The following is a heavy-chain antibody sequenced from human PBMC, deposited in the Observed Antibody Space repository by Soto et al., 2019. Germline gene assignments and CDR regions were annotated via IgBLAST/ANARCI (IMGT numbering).Heavy chain of an antibody. CDR3: AKDHIKSNYAGYYFDY. CDR1: GFTFSSYA. J-gene: IGHJ4*02. D-gene: IGHD4-4*01. V-gene: IGHV3-23*01. CDR2: ISGSGGST. Sequence: GGSLRLSCAASGFTFSSYAMSWVRQAPGKGLEWVSAISGSGGSTYYADSVKGRFTISRDNSKNTLYLQMNSLRAEDTAVYYCAKDHIKSNYAGYYFDYWGQGTLVTVTS.